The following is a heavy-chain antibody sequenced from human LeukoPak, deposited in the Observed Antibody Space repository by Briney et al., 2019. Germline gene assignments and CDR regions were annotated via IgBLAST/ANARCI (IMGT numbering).Heavy chain of an antibody. V-gene: IGHV1-2*02. CDR3: ARSMMVVPAAMPLVEGYYYYGMGV. Sequence: ASVKVSCKASGYTFTGYYMHWVRQAPGQGLEWMGWINPNSGGTNYAQKFQGRVTMTRDTSISTAYMELSRLRSDDTAVYYCARSMMVVPAAMPLVEGYYYYGMGVWGQGTTVTVSS. CDR1: GYTFTGYY. D-gene: IGHD2-2*01. J-gene: IGHJ6*02. CDR2: INPNSGGT.